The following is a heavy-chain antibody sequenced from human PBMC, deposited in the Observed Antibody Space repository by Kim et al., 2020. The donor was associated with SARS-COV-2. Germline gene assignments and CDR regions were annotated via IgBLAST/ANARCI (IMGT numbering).Heavy chain of an antibody. J-gene: IGHJ4*02. Sequence: ASVKVSCKASGYTFTSYGISWVRQAPGQGLEWMGWISAYNGNTNSAQKFQGRVTMTTDTSTSTAYMELRSLRSDDTAVYYCARDYYSSGWYDYWGQGTLVTVSS. CDR2: ISAYNGNT. CDR1: GYTFTSYG. CDR3: ARDYYSSGWYDY. V-gene: IGHV1-18*01. D-gene: IGHD6-19*01.